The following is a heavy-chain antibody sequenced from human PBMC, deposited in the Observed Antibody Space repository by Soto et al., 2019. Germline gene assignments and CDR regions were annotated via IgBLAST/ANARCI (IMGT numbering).Heavy chain of an antibody. V-gene: IGHV4-34*01. CDR1: GGSFSGYY. Sequence: SETLSDTCAVSGGSFSGYYWSLIRQPPGKGQEWIGEINHSGSTNYNPSLKSRVTISVDTSKNQFSLKLSSVTAADTAVYYCARGGTEVLLCFGELAQKYNRFDSWGQGTLVTVSS. J-gene: IGHJ5*01. CDR3: ARGGTEVLLCFGELAQKYNRFDS. CDR2: INHSGST. D-gene: IGHD3-10*01.